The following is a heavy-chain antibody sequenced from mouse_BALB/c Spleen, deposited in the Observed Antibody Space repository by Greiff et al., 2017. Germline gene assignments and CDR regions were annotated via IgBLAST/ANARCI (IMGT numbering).Heavy chain of an antibody. J-gene: IGHJ4*01. V-gene: IGHV5-2*01. CDR2: INSDGGST. Sequence: DVMLVESGGGLVQPGESLKLSCESNEYEFPSHDMSWVRKTPEKRLELVAAINSDGGSTYYPDTMERRFIISRDNTKKTLYLQMSSLRSEDTALYYCARDSYGNYLYAMDYWGQGTSVTVSS. CDR3: ARDSYGNYLYAMDY. CDR1: EYEFPSHD. D-gene: IGHD2-1*01.